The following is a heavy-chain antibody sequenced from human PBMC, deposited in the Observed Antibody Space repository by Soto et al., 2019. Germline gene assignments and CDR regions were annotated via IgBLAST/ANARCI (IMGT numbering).Heavy chain of an antibody. CDR1: GYTFTSYA. CDR2: INSGNGNT. J-gene: IGHJ4*02. CDR3: ARVSLVPEPFDY. D-gene: IGHD2-2*01. Sequence: QVQLVQSGAEVKKPGASVKVSCKASGYTFTSYAMHWVRQAPGQRLEWMGWINSGNGNTKYSQKFQGRVTITRDTSASTAYMELSSLRSEDTAVYYCARVSLVPEPFDYWGQGTLVTVSS. V-gene: IGHV1-3*01.